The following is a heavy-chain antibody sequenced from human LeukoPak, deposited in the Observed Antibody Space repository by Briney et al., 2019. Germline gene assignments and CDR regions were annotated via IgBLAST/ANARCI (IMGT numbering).Heavy chain of an antibody. V-gene: IGHV3-15*01. Sequence: GGSLRLSCAAPGFTFNNAWMSWVRQAPGKGLDWVGRIKSKNDGGTADYAAPVKGRFTISRDDSKNTLYLQMNSLKTEDTAVYYCTTDWVGLELGQSDIWGQGTMVTASS. CDR2: IKSKNDGGTA. D-gene: IGHD1-7*01. CDR1: GFTFNNAW. CDR3: TTDWVGLELGQSDI. J-gene: IGHJ3*02.